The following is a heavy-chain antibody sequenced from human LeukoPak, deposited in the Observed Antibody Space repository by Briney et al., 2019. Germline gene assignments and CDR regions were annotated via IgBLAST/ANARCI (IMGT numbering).Heavy chain of an antibody. V-gene: IGHV3-66*01. CDR1: GFTFSSYG. J-gene: IGHJ4*02. CDR2: IYSGGST. D-gene: IGHD2-21*02. Sequence: GGSLRLSCAASGFTFSSYGMHWVRQAPGKGLEWVSVIYSGGSTYYADSVKGRFTISRDNSKNTLYLQMNSLRAEDTAVYYCARSQPLLSWGQGTLVTVSS. CDR3: ARSQPLLS.